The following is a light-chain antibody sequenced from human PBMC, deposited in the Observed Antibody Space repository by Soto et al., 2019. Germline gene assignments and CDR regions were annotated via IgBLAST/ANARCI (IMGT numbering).Light chain of an antibody. V-gene: IGLV2-14*01. Sequence: QSALTQPASVSGSPGQSITISCTGTRSDIGASIYVSWFQQYPGEAPKCMIYDVNNRPSGVSNRFSGSKSGSTASLTSSGLQAEDEAVYYCTSYTTSNTLALGGGTKLTVL. J-gene: IGLJ2*01. CDR1: RSDIGASIY. CDR3: TSYTTSNTLA. CDR2: DVN.